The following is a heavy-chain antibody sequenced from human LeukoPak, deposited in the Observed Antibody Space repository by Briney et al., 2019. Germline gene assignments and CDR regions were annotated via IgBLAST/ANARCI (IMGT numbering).Heavy chain of an antibody. CDR1: GYTLTELS. CDR3: ATGGFSAYYYDSSGYYSFDY. CDR2: FDPEDGET. J-gene: IGHJ4*02. D-gene: IGHD3-22*01. Sequence: GASVKVSCKVSGYTLTELSMHWVRQAPGKGLEWMGGFDPEDGETIYARKFQGRVTMTEDTSTDTAYMELSSLRSEDTAVYYCATGGFSAYYYDSSGYYSFDYWGQGTLVTVSS. V-gene: IGHV1-24*01.